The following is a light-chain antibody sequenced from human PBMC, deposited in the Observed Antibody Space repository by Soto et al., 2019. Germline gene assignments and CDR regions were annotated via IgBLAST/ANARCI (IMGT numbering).Light chain of an antibody. J-gene: IGLJ2*01. Sequence: QSVLTQPPSASGTPGQRVTISSSGSSSNTGSNTVNWYQQLPGTAPKLLIYSNNQRPSGVPDRFSGSKSGTSASLAISGLQSEDEADYYCAAWDDSLNGVVFGGGTKLTVL. CDR2: SNN. V-gene: IGLV1-44*01. CDR3: AAWDDSLNGVV. CDR1: SSNTGSNT.